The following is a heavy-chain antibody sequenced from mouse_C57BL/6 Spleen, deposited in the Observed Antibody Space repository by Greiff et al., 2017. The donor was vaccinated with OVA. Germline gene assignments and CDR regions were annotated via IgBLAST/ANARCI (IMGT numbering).Heavy chain of an antibody. Sequence: VQLQQSGAELARPGASVKLSCKASGYTFTSYGISWVKQRTGQGLEWIGEIYPRSGNTYYNEKFKGKATLTADKSSSTAYMELRSLTSEDSAVYFCARKGGNSPFDYWGQGTTLTVSS. D-gene: IGHD6-1*01. CDR2: IYPRSGNT. CDR1: GYTFTSYG. CDR3: ARKGGNSPFDY. J-gene: IGHJ2*01. V-gene: IGHV1-81*01.